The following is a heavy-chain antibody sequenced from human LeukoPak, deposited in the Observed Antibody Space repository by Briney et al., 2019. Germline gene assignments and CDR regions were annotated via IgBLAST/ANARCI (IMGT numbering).Heavy chain of an antibody. J-gene: IGHJ5*02. V-gene: IGHV3-74*01. CDR2: INSDGSST. CDR3: AREQSIIGWFVELTKGNWFDP. CDR1: GFTFSSYW. Sequence: GGSLRLSCAASGFTFSSYWRHWVRQAPGKGLVWVSRINSDGSSTSYADSVKGRFTISRDNAKKTLYLQMNSLRAEDTAVYYCAREQSIIGWFVELTKGNWFDPWGQGALVTVSS. D-gene: IGHD3-10*01.